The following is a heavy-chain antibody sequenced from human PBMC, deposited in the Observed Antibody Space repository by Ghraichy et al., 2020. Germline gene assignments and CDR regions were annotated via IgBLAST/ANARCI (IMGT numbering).Heavy chain of an antibody. CDR1: GGSISSSSYY. CDR3: ARHIVVVVAASWIDP. V-gene: IGHV4-39*01. J-gene: IGHJ5*02. CDR2: IYYSGST. D-gene: IGHD2-15*01. Sequence: SETLSLTCTVSGGSISSSSYYWGWIRQPPRKGLEWIGSIYYSGSTYYNPSLKSRVTISVDTSKNQFSLKLSSVTAADTAVYYCARHIVVVVAASWIDPWGQGTLVTVSS.